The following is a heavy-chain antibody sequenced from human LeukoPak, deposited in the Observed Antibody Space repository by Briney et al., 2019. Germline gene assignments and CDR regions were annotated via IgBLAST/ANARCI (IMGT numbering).Heavy chain of an antibody. D-gene: IGHD3-22*01. V-gene: IGHV4-38-2*01. CDR2: VYYSGST. CDR1: DYSISSGDY. J-gene: IGHJ4*02. CDR3: ARNDSSGYFDY. Sequence: SETLSLTCAVSDYSISSGDYWGWIRHPPGKGLEWIGSVYYSGSTHYSPSLKNRVTISVDTSKNQFSLKLRSVTAADTALYYCARNDSSGYFDYWGQGTLVTVSS.